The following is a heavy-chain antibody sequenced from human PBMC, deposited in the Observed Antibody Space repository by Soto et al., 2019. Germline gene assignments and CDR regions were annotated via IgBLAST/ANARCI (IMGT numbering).Heavy chain of an antibody. D-gene: IGHD5-12*01. CDR1: NGSISRSDYY. V-gene: IGHV4-39*02. Sequence: SETLSLTCTVSNGSISRSDYYWGWIRQPPGKGLEWIATIYYSGSIYYNPSLKGRISISVDTSKNQFSLKLSSVTAADTAVYYCARERVRYTYYYYGVDVWGQGTTVTVSS. CDR2: IYYSGSI. CDR3: ARERVRYTYYYYGVDV. J-gene: IGHJ6*02.